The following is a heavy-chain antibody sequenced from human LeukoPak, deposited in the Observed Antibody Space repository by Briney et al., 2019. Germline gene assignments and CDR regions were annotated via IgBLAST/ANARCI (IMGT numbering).Heavy chain of an antibody. CDR2: IYYSGST. Sequence: KTSETLSLTCTVSGGSISSYYWSWIRQPPGKGLEWIGYIYYSGSTNYNPSLKSRVTISVDTSKNQFSLKLSSVTAADTAVYYCARVSGSYSDWYFDYWGQGTLVTASS. V-gene: IGHV4-59*01. CDR3: ARVSGSYSDWYFDY. J-gene: IGHJ4*02. D-gene: IGHD1-26*01. CDR1: GGSISSYY.